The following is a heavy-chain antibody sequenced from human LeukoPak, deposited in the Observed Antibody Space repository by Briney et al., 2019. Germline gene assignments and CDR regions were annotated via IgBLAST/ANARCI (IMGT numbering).Heavy chain of an antibody. Sequence: ASVKVSCKASGYTFTSYGIGWVRQAPGQGLEWMGWISTYNGKRNYAQKFQDRVTMTTDTSTSTAYMELRSLRSDDTAIYHCAKNYYYDNTGYWGAFDIRGQGTMVTVSS. V-gene: IGHV1-18*01. CDR3: AKNYYYDNTGYWGAFDI. CDR1: GYTFTSYG. CDR2: ISTYNGKR. J-gene: IGHJ3*02. D-gene: IGHD3-22*01.